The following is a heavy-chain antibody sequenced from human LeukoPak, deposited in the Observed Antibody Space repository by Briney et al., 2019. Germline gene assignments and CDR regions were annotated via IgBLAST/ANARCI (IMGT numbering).Heavy chain of an antibody. CDR2: IYYSGST. D-gene: IGHD4-17*01. CDR3: ARDPYGDYVFDP. Sequence: SETLSLTCTVSGGSISSSTYYWGWIRQPPGKGLEWIGSIYYSGSTYYNPSLKSRVTISVDTSKNQFSLKLTSVTAADTAVYYCARDPYGDYVFDPWGQGTLVTVSS. J-gene: IGHJ5*02. V-gene: IGHV4-39*07. CDR1: GGSISSSTYY.